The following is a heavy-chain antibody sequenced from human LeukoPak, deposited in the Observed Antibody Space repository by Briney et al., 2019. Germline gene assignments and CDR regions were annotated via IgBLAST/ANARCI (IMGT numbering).Heavy chain of an antibody. D-gene: IGHD3-22*01. CDR3: ARDQDSSGYYLDY. CDR1: GGSISRYY. CDR2: IYYSGST. V-gene: IGHV4-59*01. Sequence: PSETLSLTCTVSGGSISRYYWSWIRQPPGKGLEWIGYIYYSGSTNYNPSLKSRATISVDTSKNKFSLKLRSVTAADTAVYYCARDQDSSGYYLDYWGQGTLVTVS. J-gene: IGHJ4*02.